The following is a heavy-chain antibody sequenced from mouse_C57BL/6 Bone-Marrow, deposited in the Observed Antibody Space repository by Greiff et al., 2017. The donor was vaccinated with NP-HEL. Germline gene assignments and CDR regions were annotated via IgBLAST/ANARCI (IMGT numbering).Heavy chain of an antibody. D-gene: IGHD1-1*01. CDR3: TRDSGSSPYAMDY. CDR1: GFTFSSYA. Sequence: EVKLVESGEGLVKPGGSLKLSCAASGFTFSSYAMSWVRQTPEKRLEWVAYISSGGDYIYYADTVKGRFTLSRDNARNTLYLQMSSLKSEDTAMYYCTRDSGSSPYAMDYWGQGTSVTVSS. V-gene: IGHV5-9-1*02. J-gene: IGHJ4*01. CDR2: ISSGGDYI.